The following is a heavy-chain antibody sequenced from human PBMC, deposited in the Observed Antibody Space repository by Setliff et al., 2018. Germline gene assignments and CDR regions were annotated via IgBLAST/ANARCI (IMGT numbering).Heavy chain of an antibody. D-gene: IGHD7-27*01. V-gene: IGHV6-1*01. CDR1: GDSVSSNGAA. J-gene: IGHJ3*02. CDR3: ARGSELGLDALDI. Sequence: SQTLSLTCAISGDSVSSNGAAWNWIRQSPSGGLEWLGRTFYRSKWYYDYAPSVKSRITVNPDTSKNQFSLHLNSVTPEDTAVYYCARGSELGLDALDIWGQGTMVTVSS. CDR2: TFYRSKWYY.